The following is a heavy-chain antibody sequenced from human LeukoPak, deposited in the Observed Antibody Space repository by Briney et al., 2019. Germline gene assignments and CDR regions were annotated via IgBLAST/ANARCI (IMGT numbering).Heavy chain of an antibody. CDR1: GFTFSSYE. CDR2: ISSSGSTI. V-gene: IGHV3-48*03. CDR3: ARDRECGYEWYYYGMDV. J-gene: IGHJ6*02. D-gene: IGHD6-25*01. Sequence: GGSLRLSCAASGFTFSSYEMNWVRQAPGKGLEWVSYISSSGSTIYYADSVKGRFTISRDNAKNSLYLQMNSLRAEDTAVYYCARDRECGYEWYYYGMDVWGQGTTVTVSS.